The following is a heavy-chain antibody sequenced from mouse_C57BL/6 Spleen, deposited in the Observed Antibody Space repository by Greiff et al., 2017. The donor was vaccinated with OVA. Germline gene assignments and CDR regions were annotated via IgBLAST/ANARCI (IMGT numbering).Heavy chain of an antibody. CDR2: IWSGGST. CDR1: GFSLTSYG. Sequence: VKLVESGPGLVQPSQSLSITCTVSGFSLTSYGVHWVRQSPGKGLEWLGVIWSGGSTDYKSAVISRLSISKDNSKSQVFFKMNSLQADDTAIYYCARRNYGSSYDAMDYWGQGTSVTVSS. J-gene: IGHJ4*01. V-gene: IGHV2-2*01. D-gene: IGHD1-1*01. CDR3: ARRNYGSSYDAMDY.